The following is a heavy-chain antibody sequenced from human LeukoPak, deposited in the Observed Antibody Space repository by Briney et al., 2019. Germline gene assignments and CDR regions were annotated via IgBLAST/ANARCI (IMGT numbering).Heavy chain of an antibody. CDR1: GFTFCNHA. CDR3: AKILEIYYESLDY. D-gene: IGHD1-26*01. Sequence: GGAPRLSRAAPGFTFCNHAMRWGRPAPGEGVEWGSTISGSGVTTHYADSVKGRFTISRDNAKNTLFLQMDSLRAEGTAVYYCAKILEIYYESLDYWGQGTLVTVSS. CDR2: ISGSGVTT. V-gene: IGHV3-23*01. J-gene: IGHJ4*02.